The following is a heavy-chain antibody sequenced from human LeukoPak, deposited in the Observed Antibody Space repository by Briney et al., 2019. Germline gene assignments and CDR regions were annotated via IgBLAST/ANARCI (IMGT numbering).Heavy chain of an antibody. CDR1: GYTFTSYD. J-gene: IGHJ6*02. D-gene: IGHD6-19*01. CDR3: ARVGSSGWYQGRYYYYYYGMDV. V-gene: IGHV1-8*01. CDR2: MNPDSGNT. Sequence: ASVKVSCKASGYTFTSYDINWVRQATGQGLEWMGWMNPDSGNTGYAQKFQGRVTMTRNTSISTAYMELSSLRSEDTAVYYCARVGSSGWYQGRYYYYYYGMDVWGQGTTVTVSS.